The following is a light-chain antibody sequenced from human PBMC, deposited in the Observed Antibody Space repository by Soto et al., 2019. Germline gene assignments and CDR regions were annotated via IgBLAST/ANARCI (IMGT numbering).Light chain of an antibody. CDR2: DAS. CDR3: QQRSNWPPT. CDR1: QSFRGL. J-gene: IGKJ1*01. Sequence: VLTQSPFTLSLSPGARATLSCRASQSFRGLLAWYQQKPGQAPRLLIYDASTRATGIPARFSGSGSGTDFTLTITSLEPEDFAVYYCQQRSNWPPTFGQGTRVDI. V-gene: IGKV3-11*01.